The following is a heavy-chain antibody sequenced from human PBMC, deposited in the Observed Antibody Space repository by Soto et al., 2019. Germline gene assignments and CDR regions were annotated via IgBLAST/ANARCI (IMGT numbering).Heavy chain of an antibody. CDR2: TYYRSKWYN. J-gene: IGHJ6*02. D-gene: IGHD2-2*01. CDR1: GDSVSSNSAA. Sequence: PSQTLSLTCAISGDSVSSNSAAWNWIRQSPSRGLEWLGRTYYRSKWYNDYAVSVKSRITINPDTPKNQFSLQLSSVTPEDTAIYYCVSQLASSTTYNGMDALGPGTTLTVSS. CDR3: VSQLASSTTYNGMDA. V-gene: IGHV6-1*01.